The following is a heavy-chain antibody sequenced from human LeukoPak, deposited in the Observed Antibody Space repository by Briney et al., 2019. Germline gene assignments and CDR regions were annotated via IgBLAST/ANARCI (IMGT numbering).Heavy chain of an antibody. D-gene: IGHD6-19*01. Sequence: GGSLRLSCAASGFTFSSYAMSWVRQAPGKGLEWVSAISGSGGNTYYADSVKGRFTISRDNSKNTLYLQMNSRRAEDTALYYCAKPQESIIAVAGTYGYWGQGTLVTVSS. CDR2: ISGSGGNT. CDR3: AKPQESIIAVAGTYGY. CDR1: GFTFSSYA. J-gene: IGHJ4*02. V-gene: IGHV3-23*01.